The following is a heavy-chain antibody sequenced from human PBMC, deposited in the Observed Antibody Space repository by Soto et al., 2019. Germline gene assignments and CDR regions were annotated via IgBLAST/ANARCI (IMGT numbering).Heavy chain of an antibody. V-gene: IGHV3-30-3*01. D-gene: IGHD4-4*01. CDR3: ARPLWRDDYNWGYFDL. Sequence: QVQLVESGGGVVQPGKSLRLSCAASGFTFSSYAMHWVRQAPGKRLEWVAVMSYDGSNKYYTDSVKGRFTISRDNSKNTLYLRMNSLRAEDTAVYYCARPLWRDDYNWGYFDLWGRGTLVTVSS. J-gene: IGHJ2*01. CDR2: MSYDGSNK. CDR1: GFTFSSYA.